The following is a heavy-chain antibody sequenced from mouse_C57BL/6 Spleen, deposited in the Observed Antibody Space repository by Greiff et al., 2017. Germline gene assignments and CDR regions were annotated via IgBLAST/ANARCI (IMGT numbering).Heavy chain of an antibody. V-gene: IGHV1-26*01. CDR3: ARSEGWLLRLYFDV. CDR2: INPNNGGT. Sequence: VQLQQSGPELVKPGASVKISCKASGYTFTDYYMNWVKQSHGKSLEWIGDINPNNGGTSYNQKFKGKATLTVDKSSSTAYMELRSLTSEDSAVYYCARSEGWLLRLYFDVWGTGTTVTVSS. J-gene: IGHJ1*03. D-gene: IGHD2-3*01. CDR1: GYTFTDYY.